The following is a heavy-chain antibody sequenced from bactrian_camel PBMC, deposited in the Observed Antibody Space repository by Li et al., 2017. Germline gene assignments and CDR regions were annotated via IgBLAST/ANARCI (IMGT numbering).Heavy chain of an antibody. V-gene: IGHV3S1*01. CDR3: AAAKGLPDLLRGGYLSARHYNY. CDR1: GYADKRFC. J-gene: IGHJ4*01. Sequence: HVQLVESGGGQVEAGGSLRLSCAASGYADKRFCIGWVRQAPGKEREGVAGIIAGGPSTFYANSVEGRFTISHDNAKNTLYLQMNSLKPEDTAIYYCAAAKGLPDLLRGGYLSARHYNYWGQGTQVTVS. D-gene: IGHD3*01. CDR2: IIAGGPST.